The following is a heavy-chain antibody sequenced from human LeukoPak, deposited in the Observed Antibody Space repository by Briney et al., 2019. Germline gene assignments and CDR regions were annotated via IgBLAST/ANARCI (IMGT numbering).Heavy chain of an antibody. V-gene: IGHV3-23*01. Sequence: GGSLRLSCAASGCTFSSYAMSWVRQAPGKGLEWVSAISGSGGSTYYADSVKGRFTISRDNSKNTLYLQMNSLRAEDTAVYYCAKGVKRWLQESYFDYWGQGTLVTVSS. CDR1: GCTFSSYA. J-gene: IGHJ4*02. CDR3: AKGVKRWLQESYFDY. D-gene: IGHD5-24*01. CDR2: ISGSGGST.